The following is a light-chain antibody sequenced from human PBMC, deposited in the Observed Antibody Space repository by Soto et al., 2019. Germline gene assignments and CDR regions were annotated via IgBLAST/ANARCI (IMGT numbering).Light chain of an antibody. V-gene: IGLV2-14*01. CDR1: SGAVAGYDF. CDR3: RSFTSSSTYV. Sequence: QSALTQPASVTVSPGQSVTISCTGTSGAVAGYDFVSWYQQKQGKAPKAMIYEVNHQPSGVPNPFSGSKSGNTTSLTISGLQDEDEADYYCRSFTSSSTYVFGTGTKLTVL. J-gene: IGLJ1*01. CDR2: EVN.